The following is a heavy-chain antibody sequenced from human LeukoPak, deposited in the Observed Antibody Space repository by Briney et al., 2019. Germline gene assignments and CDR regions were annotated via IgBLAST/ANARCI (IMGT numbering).Heavy chain of an antibody. CDR3: ARENILTGYYNRGPLDY. D-gene: IGHD3-9*01. V-gene: IGHV4-31*03. CDR1: GGSISSGGYY. J-gene: IGHJ4*02. Sequence: SQTLSLTCTVSGGSISSGGYYWSWIRQHPGKGLEWIGYIYYSGSTYYNPSLKSRVTISVDTSKNQFSLKLSSVTAADTAVYYCARENILTGYYNRGPLDYWGQGTLVTVSS. CDR2: IYYSGST.